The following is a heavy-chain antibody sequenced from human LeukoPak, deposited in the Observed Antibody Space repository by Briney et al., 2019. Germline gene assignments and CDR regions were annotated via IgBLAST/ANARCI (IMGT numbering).Heavy chain of an antibody. CDR1: GYTFTGHA. CDR3: ARGYSGCFHY. Sequence: ASVKVSCKASGYTFTGHALHWVRQAPGQGLEWMGWINTGSGNTKYSQRFQDRVTITMDISASTVYMEMNDLGSEDTAVYYCARGYSGCFHYWGQGALVTVSS. V-gene: IGHV1-3*04. D-gene: IGHD1-26*01. J-gene: IGHJ4*02. CDR2: INTGSGNT.